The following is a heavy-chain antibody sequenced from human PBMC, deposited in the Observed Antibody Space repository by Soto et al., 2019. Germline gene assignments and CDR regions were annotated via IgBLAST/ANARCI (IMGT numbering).Heavy chain of an antibody. CDR3: VRVRMGTNRGVGYYYYPMDV. D-gene: IGHD1-26*01. CDR2: ISSDDNSI. J-gene: IGHJ6*02. CDR1: GFTFADYS. Sequence: QVQLVESGGTLVKPGRSLTLSCAASGFTFADYSLNWIRQAPGKGLEWVSYISSDDNSIYYAESVRGRFTVSRDNAKKSLFLQMSSLSVEDTALYYCVRVRMGTNRGVGYYYYPMDVWGQGTTVTVSS. V-gene: IGHV3-11*01.